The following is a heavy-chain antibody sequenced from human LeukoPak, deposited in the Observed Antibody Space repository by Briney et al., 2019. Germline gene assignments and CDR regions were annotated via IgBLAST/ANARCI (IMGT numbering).Heavy chain of an antibody. CDR2: IKQDGSEK. CDR1: GFTFSSYW. J-gene: IGHJ4*02. CDR3: ARARYSGSYNFDY. D-gene: IGHD3-10*01. V-gene: IGHV3-7*01. Sequence: GGSLRLSCAASGFTFSSYWMSWVRQAPGKGLEWVANIKQDGSEKYYVDSVKGRFTISRGNAKNSLYLQMNSLRAEDTAVYYCARARYSGSYNFDYWGQGTLVTVSS.